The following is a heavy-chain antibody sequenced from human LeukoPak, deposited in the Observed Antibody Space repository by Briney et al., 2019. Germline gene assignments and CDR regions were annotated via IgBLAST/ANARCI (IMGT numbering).Heavy chain of an antibody. V-gene: IGHV4-61*02. D-gene: IGHD3-10*01. CDR1: GGSISSGSYY. CDR3: ARDDTYYYGSGSYYNWFDP. CDR2: IYTSGST. J-gene: IGHJ5*02. Sequence: PSQTLSLTCTVSGGSISSGSYYWSWIRQPAGKGLEWIGRIYTSGSTNYNPSLKSRVTISVDTSKNQFSLKLSSVTAADTAVYYCARDDTYYYGSGSYYNWFDPWGQGTLVTVSS.